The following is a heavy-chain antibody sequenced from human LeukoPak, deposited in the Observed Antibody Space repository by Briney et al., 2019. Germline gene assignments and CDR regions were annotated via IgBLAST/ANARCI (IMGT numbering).Heavy chain of an antibody. Sequence: SGTLSLTCAVSGGSITSTNWWTWVRQPPGKGLDWIGEVYHSGSTNYNPSLKSRVTISVDKSKDHFSLKLNSVTAADTAVYYCARNAGNSDVDYWGQGTLVTVSS. V-gene: IGHV4-4*02. J-gene: IGHJ4*02. D-gene: IGHD4-23*01. CDR2: VYHSGST. CDR1: GGSITSTNW. CDR3: ARNAGNSDVDY.